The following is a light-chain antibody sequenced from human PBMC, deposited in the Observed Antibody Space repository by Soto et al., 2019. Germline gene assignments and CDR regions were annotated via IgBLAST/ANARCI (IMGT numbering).Light chain of an antibody. V-gene: IGKV1-39*01. CDR2: AAS. J-gene: IGKJ4*01. Sequence: TQSPGTLSLSPGERATLSCRASQSVSSSYLAWYQQKPGKAPKVLIAAASNLQSGVPSRFSGSGSGTVFTLTISSLQPEDFATYFCQQSYTMSPLTFGGGTKVDI. CDR3: QQSYTMSPLT. CDR1: QSVSSSY.